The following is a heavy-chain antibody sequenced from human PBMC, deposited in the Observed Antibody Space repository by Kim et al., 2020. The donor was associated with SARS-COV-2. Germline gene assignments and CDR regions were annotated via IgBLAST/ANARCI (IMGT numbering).Heavy chain of an antibody. Sequence: SVKVSCKASGGTFSSYAISWVRQAPGQGLEWMGGIIPIFGTANYAQKFQGRVTITADESTSTAYMELSSLRSEDTAVYYCARGAGGSAGQGRNYYYYGMDVWGQGTTVTVSS. CDR2: IIPIFGTA. CDR3: ARGAGGSAGQGRNYYYYGMDV. V-gene: IGHV1-69*13. CDR1: GGTFSSYA. J-gene: IGHJ6*02. D-gene: IGHD2-15*01.